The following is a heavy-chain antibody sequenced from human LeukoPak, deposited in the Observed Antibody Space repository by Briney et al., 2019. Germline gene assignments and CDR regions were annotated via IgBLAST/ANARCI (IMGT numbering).Heavy chain of an antibody. CDR3: ARGGDYIWGTFRPIDY. CDR2: IFLNGST. CDR1: GGSVRSGSYY. J-gene: IGHJ4*02. D-gene: IGHD3-16*02. V-gene: IGHV4-61*01. Sequence: SQTLCLSCSVSGGSVRSGSYYWAWFRQPPGKGLGGIGFIFLNGSTNYNPSLKSRLTISIDPSTHQFSLRLNSVAAADTAVYFCARGGDYIWGTFRPIDYWGQGSLVIVSS.